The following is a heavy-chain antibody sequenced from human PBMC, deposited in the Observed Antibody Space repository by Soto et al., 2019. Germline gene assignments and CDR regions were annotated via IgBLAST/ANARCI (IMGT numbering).Heavy chain of an antibody. D-gene: IGHD2-8*01. CDR1: GDSIGTTHSY. CDR3: ARHEGNGNVWPLDY. Sequence: PSETLSLTCTVSGDSIGTTHSYWAWIRQSPGKGLEWIGNIHYSWSTYYMPSLRSRVTLSVDTSKNQFSLRLTSVTAEDTAVYYFARHEGNGNVWPLDYWGQGILVTVSS. V-gene: IGHV4-39*01. J-gene: IGHJ4*02. CDR2: IHYSWST.